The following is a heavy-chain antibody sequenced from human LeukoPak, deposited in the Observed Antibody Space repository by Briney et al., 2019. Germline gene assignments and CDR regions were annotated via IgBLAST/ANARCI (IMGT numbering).Heavy chain of an antibody. CDR3: ARGEAYYYDSSGYRDY. D-gene: IGHD3-22*01. Sequence: SGGSLRLSCAASGFTFSSYEMNWVRQAPGKGLEWISYISASGTITHYADSVEGRFTISRDNAKNSLYLQMNSLRAEDTAVYYCARGEAYYYDSSGYRDYWGQGTLVTVSS. CDR1: GFTFSSYE. V-gene: IGHV3-48*03. CDR2: ISASGTIT. J-gene: IGHJ4*02.